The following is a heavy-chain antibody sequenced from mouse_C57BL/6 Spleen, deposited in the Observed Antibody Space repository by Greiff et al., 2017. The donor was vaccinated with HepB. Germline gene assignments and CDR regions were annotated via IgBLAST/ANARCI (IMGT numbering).Heavy chain of an antibody. Sequence: VQLQESGPGLVAPSQSLSITCTVSGFSLTSYGVHWVRQPPGKGLEWLVVIWSDGSTTYNSALKSRLSISKDNSKSQVFLKMNSLQTDDTAMYYCARQGRETAYYAMDYWGQGTSVTVSS. CDR3: ARQGRETAYYAMDY. CDR2: IWSDGST. J-gene: IGHJ4*01. D-gene: IGHD1-2*01. CDR1: GFSLTSYG. V-gene: IGHV2-6-1*01.